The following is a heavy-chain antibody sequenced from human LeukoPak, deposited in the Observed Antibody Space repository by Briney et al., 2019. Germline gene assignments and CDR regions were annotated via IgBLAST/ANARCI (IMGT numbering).Heavy chain of an antibody. Sequence: ASVKVSCKASGYTFISYDINWVRQATGQGLEWMGWMNPNSGYTGYAQKFQGRVTITRNTSISTAYMELSSLRSEDTAVYYCARDYGGNSGWFDPWGQGTLVTVSS. J-gene: IGHJ5*02. V-gene: IGHV1-8*03. CDR3: ARDYGGNSGWFDP. D-gene: IGHD4-23*01. CDR1: GYTFISYD. CDR2: MNPNSGYT.